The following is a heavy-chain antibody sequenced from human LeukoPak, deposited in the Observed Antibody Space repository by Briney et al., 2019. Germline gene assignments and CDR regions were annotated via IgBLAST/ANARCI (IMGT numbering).Heavy chain of an antibody. CDR2: IKQDGSKK. CDR3: TRVGYIDEGIDY. Sequence: GGSLRLSCVASGIPFSSYWMTWVRQAPGKGLEWVANIKQDGSKKSYVDSVKGRFTISRDNAKNSLYLQMNSLRAEDTAIYYCTRVGYIDEGIDYWGQGTLVTVSS. J-gene: IGHJ4*02. V-gene: IGHV3-7*04. CDR1: GIPFSSYW. D-gene: IGHD5-24*01.